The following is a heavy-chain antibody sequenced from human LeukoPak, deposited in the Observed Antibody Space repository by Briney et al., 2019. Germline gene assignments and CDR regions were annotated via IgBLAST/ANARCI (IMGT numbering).Heavy chain of an antibody. CDR2: IFPSGGEI. CDR3: AQTKWELSFDY. Sequence: GGSLRLSCAASGFTFSTFAMIWVRQPPGKGLEWVSSIFPSGGEIHYADSVRGRFTISRDNSKSTLSLQMNSLRAEDTAIYYCAQTKWELSFDYWGQGTLVTVSS. D-gene: IGHD1-26*01. J-gene: IGHJ4*02. V-gene: IGHV3-23*01. CDR1: GFTFSTFA.